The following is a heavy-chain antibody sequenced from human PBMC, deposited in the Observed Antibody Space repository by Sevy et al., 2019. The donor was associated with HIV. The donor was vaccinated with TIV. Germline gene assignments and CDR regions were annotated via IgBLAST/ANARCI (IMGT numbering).Heavy chain of an antibody. Sequence: GGSLRLSCTASGFTFSSYDMNWVRQAPGKGLEWVSKISSSGSSIYYAASLKGRFTISRDNAKNSLNLQMNSLRVEDTAVYYCTRNGGAFDNGFDPWGQGPLVTVSS. CDR2: ISSSGSSI. D-gene: IGHD2-8*01. CDR3: TRNGGAFDNGFDP. V-gene: IGHV3-48*03. CDR1: GFTFSSYD. J-gene: IGHJ5*02.